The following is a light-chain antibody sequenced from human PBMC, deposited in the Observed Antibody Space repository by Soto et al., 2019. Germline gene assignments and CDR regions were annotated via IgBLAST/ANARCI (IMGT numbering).Light chain of an antibody. CDR2: DAS. CDR3: QHRSNWLLT. J-gene: IGKJ5*01. V-gene: IGKV3-11*01. CDR1: QSVRSNF. Sequence: IVVTQSPGTLSLSPGERATLSCRASQSVRSNFLAWYQQKPGQAPRLLIYDASNRATGIPARFSGSGSGTDFTLTIISLEPADFAVYYCQHRSNWLLTFCQGTRPEF.